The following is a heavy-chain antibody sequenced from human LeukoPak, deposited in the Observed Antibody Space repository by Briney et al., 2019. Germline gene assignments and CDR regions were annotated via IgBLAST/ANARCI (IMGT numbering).Heavy chain of an antibody. D-gene: IGHD3-22*01. CDR3: ARGGYYESSAYRIFDY. J-gene: IGHJ4*02. V-gene: IGHV1-2*02. CDR1: GYTFTDYY. Sequence: ASVKVSCKASGYTFTDYYMRWVRQAPGQGLEWMGWTNPDSGGANYAQKFQGRVTMTRDTSINTAYMELSRLRSDDTAVYYCARGGYYESSAYRIFDYWGQGTLVTVSS. CDR2: TNPDSGGA.